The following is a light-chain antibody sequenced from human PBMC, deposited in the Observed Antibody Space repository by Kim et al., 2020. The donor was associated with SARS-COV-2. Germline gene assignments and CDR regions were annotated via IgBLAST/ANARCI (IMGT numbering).Light chain of an antibody. V-gene: IGKV3-20*01. J-gene: IGKJ2*01. CDR1: QSVSSNY. Sequence: FSPGERATLSCRASQSVSSNYLAWYQQNPGQAPRLLIYDASSRATGIPDRFSGSGSGTDFTLTISRLEPEDFAVYYCQQYASAPQTFGQGTKLDIK. CDR2: DAS. CDR3: QQYASAPQT.